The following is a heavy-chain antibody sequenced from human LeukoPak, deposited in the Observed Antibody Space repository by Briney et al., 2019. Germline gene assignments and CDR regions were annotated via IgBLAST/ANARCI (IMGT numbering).Heavy chain of an antibody. CDR3: ARYRLGWLAP. Sequence: TLSLTCTVSGGSMRSGDYFWTWIRQPAGEGLVWIGRIYTSGSSNYNASLTSRVTMLVYTSKNQFSLKLNSVPAADAAVYHCARYRLGWLAPWGQGTLVTVSS. CDR2: IYTSGSS. CDR1: GGSMRSGDYF. V-gene: IGHV4-61*02. D-gene: IGHD1-26*01. J-gene: IGHJ5*02.